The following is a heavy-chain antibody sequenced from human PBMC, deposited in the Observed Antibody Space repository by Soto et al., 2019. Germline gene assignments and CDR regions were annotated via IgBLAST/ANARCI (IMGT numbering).Heavy chain of an antibody. J-gene: IGHJ3*02. V-gene: IGHV3-33*01. D-gene: IGHD3-10*01. CDR3: AGNTYYYGSGSYYNDRLDAFDI. CDR1: GFTFSSYG. CDR2: IWYDGSNK. Sequence: GGSLRLSCAASGFTFSSYGMHWVRQAPGKGLEWVAVIWYDGSNKYYADSVKGRFTISRDNSKNTLYLQMNSLRAEDTAVYYCAGNTYYYGSGSYYNDRLDAFDIWGQGTMVTVSS.